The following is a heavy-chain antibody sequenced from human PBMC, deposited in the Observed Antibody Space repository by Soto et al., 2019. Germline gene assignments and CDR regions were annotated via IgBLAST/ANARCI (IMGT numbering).Heavy chain of an antibody. CDR1: GGSISSGDYY. D-gene: IGHD3-3*01. Sequence: SETLSLTCTVSGGSISSGDYYWSWIRQPPGKGLEWTGYIYYSGSTYYNPSLKSRVTISVDTSKNQFSLKLSSVTAADTAVYYCARAGVFFGFWSGSSNWFDPWGQGTLVTVSS. J-gene: IGHJ5*02. V-gene: IGHV4-30-4*01. CDR3: ARAGVFFGFWSGSSNWFDP. CDR2: IYYSGST.